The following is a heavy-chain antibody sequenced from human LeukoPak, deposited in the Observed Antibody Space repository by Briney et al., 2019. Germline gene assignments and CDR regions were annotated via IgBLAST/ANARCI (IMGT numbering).Heavy chain of an antibody. J-gene: IGHJ4*02. CDR3: ARGSGSYYFDY. V-gene: IGHV3-23*01. CDR1: GFAFSSHA. D-gene: IGHD1-26*01. Sequence: GGSLRLSCAASGFAFSSHAMSWVRQAPGKGLEWVSAITDSGGNRQYTDSVEGRFTISRDNSKNTLYLQMNSLRAEDTAVYYCARGSGSYYFDYWGQGTLVTVSS. CDR2: ITDSGGNR.